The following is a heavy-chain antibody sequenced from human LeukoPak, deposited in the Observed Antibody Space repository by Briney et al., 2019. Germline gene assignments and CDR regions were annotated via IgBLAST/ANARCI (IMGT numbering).Heavy chain of an antibody. CDR1: GDSIIGGHW. V-gene: IGHV4-4*02. Sequence: SETLSLTCAVSGDSIIGGHWWSWVRQPPGKGLEWIGEIFHSGSTDYNPSLKSRVTISVDKSKNEFSLNLRFVTAADTAVYYCARDPHTSYQPDYWGQGTLVTVSS. J-gene: IGHJ4*02. D-gene: IGHD2-2*01. CDR3: ARDPHTSYQPDY. CDR2: IFHSGST.